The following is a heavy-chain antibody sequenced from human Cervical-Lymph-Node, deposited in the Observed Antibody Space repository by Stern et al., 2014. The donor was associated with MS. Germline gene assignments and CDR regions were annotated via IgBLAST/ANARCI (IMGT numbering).Heavy chain of an antibody. D-gene: IGHD1-26*01. V-gene: IGHV1-69*01. CDR3: ARYGSYTAFDI. CDR1: GGTFNRYV. Sequence: QVQLVQSGAEVKKPGSSVKVSCKASGGTFNRYVFSWVRQAPGQGLEWMGGISPLFGKANYAQKFQGRVSLTADESASTTYLEVTSLRSEDTAVYYCARYGSYTAFDIWGQGTMVTVSS. CDR2: ISPLFGKA. J-gene: IGHJ3*02.